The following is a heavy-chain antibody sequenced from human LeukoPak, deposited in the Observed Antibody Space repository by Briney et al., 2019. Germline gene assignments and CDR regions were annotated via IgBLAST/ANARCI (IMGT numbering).Heavy chain of an antibody. CDR3: AKRSCSGGSCNFDH. Sequence: GGCLRLSCAASGFTFSNYAMSWVRQAPGKVLEWVSAISDSGGATNYAESVKGRFTTSRDNSKNTLYLQMNSLRAEDTPVYYCAKRSCSGGSCNFDHWGQGTLVSVSS. CDR2: ISDSGGAT. D-gene: IGHD2-15*01. CDR1: GFTFSNYA. J-gene: IGHJ4*02. V-gene: IGHV3-23*01.